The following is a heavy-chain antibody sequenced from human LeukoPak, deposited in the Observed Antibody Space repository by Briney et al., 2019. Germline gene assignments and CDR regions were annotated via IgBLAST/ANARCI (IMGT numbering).Heavy chain of an antibody. J-gene: IGHJ6*02. Sequence: GGSLRLSCAASGFTFSSNYMSWVRQAPGKGLEWVSVIYSGGSTYYADSVKGRFTISRDNSKNTLYLQMNSLRAEDTAVYYCARDRRLGNYDSSGYYYYYYGMDVWGQGTTVTVSS. CDR2: IYSGGST. CDR1: GFTFSSNY. D-gene: IGHD3-22*01. CDR3: ARDRRLGNYDSSGYYYYYYGMDV. V-gene: IGHV3-53*01.